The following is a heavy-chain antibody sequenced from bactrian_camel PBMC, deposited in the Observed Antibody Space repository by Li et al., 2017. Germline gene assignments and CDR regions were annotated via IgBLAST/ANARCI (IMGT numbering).Heavy chain of an antibody. V-gene: IGHV3S1*01. CDR1: IASDAFYSSYC. J-gene: IGHJ7*01. CDR2: ISGGRT. D-gene: IGHD8*01. Sequence: HVQLVESGGGSVQAGGSLRLSCVASIASDAFYSSYCMAWFRQAPGKEREGVAHISGGRTDYADSVKGRFAISRDNARNTLYLQLNSLKTEDTAMYYCSRGGLNWPYYGMDYWGKGTQVTVS.